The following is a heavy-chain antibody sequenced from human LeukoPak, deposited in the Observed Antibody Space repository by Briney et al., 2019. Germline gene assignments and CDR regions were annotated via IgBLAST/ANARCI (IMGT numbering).Heavy chain of an antibody. V-gene: IGHV1-46*01. CDR1: GYTFTSYH. J-gene: IGHJ4*02. CDR2: INPSGGTT. Sequence: GASVKVSCKASGYTFTSYHMHWVRQAPGQGLEWMGIINPSGGTTNYAQKFRGRVTMTRDMSTSTVYMELSSLRSEDTAVYYCARGARRMDSSGWYDWGNFDYWGQGTLVTVSS. D-gene: IGHD6-19*01. CDR3: ARGARRMDSSGWYDWGNFDY.